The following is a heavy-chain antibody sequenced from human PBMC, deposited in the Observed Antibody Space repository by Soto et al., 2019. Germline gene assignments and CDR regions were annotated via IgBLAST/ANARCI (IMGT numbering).Heavy chain of an antibody. J-gene: IGHJ4*02. Sequence: GGSLRLSCAASGFTFSSYGMHWVRQAPGKGLEWVAVISYDGSNKYYADSVKGRFTISRDNSKNTLYLQMNSLRAEDTAVYYCAKDISFGELLYNFDYWGQGTLVTVSS. D-gene: IGHD3-10*01. CDR2: ISYDGSNK. V-gene: IGHV3-30*18. CDR1: GFTFSSYG. CDR3: AKDISFGELLYNFDY.